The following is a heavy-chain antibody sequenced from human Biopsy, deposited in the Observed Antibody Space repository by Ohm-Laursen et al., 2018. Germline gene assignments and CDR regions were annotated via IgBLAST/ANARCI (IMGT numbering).Heavy chain of an antibody. CDR3: ARQDGYLGYEY. Sequence: GTLSLTCTVSGGSFSGYYWSWIRQPPGKGLEWIGYISGSSNTNYNPSLKTRVTLSTDTSKNLFSLRPSFVTAADTAVYYCARQDGYLGYEYWGQGALVTVSS. J-gene: IGHJ4*02. CDR1: GGSFSGYY. V-gene: IGHV4-59*08. CDR2: ISGSSNT. D-gene: IGHD5-24*01.